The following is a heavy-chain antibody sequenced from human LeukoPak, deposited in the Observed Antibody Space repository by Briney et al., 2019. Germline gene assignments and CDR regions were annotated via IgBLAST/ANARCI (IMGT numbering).Heavy chain of an antibody. CDR1: EFTFSSYN. CDR3: ARDRPSSSWYRTFYYYYGMDV. Sequence: GGSLRLSCAASEFTFSSYNMNWVRQAPGKGLEWVSSISSSGSYIYYADSVKGRFTISRDNAKNSLYLQMNSLRAEDTAVYYCARDRPSSSWYRTFYYYYGMDVWGQGTTVTVSS. J-gene: IGHJ6*02. D-gene: IGHD6-13*01. V-gene: IGHV3-21*01. CDR2: ISSSGSYI.